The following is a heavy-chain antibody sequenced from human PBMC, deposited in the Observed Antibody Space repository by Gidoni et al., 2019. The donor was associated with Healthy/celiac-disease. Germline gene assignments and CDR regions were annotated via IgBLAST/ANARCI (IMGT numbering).Heavy chain of an antibody. Sequence: EVQLVESGGVVVQPGGSLRLSCAASGFTFDDYTMHWVRQAPGKGLEWVSLISWDGGSTYYADSVKGRFTISRDNSKNYLYLQMNSLRTEDTALYYCAKDMRRYYGMDVWGQGTTVTVSS. V-gene: IGHV3-43*01. CDR3: AKDMRRYYGMDV. CDR1: GFTFDDYT. J-gene: IGHJ6*02. CDR2: ISWDGGST.